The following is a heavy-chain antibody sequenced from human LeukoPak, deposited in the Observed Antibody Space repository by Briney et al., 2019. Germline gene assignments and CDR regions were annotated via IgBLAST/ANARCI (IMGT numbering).Heavy chain of an antibody. CDR1: GFTFSSYN. CDR3: ARGSGYYYEGPFDY. Sequence: GGSLRLSCAASGFTFSSYNMKWVRQAPGKGREWVSYISSSSSNIYYADSVKGRFPISRDNAKNSLYLQMNSLKAEDTAVYYCARGSGYYYEGPFDYWGQGTLVTVSS. D-gene: IGHD3-22*01. CDR2: ISSSSSNI. V-gene: IGHV3-48*01. J-gene: IGHJ4*02.